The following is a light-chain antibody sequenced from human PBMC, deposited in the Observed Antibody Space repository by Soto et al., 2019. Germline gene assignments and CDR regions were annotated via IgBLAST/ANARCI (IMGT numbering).Light chain of an antibody. J-gene: IGKJ1*01. CDR3: QQYGNPPQT. V-gene: IGKV3-20*01. Sequence: EIVLTQSPGTLSLSPGERATLSCRASQSVSSGYVAWYQVKPGQAPRLLIYGASSRATGSPDRFSGSGSGTYFPLTISRLEAEDLAMYFCQQYGNPPQTFGQGTKVEF. CDR1: QSVSSGY. CDR2: GAS.